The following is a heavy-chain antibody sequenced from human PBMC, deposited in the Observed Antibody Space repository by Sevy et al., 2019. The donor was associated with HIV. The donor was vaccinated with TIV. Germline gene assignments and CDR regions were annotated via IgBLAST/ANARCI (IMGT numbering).Heavy chain of an antibody. CDR2: IAYDGGNK. D-gene: IGHD1-1*01. J-gene: IGHJ4*02. V-gene: IGHV3-30*18. Sequence: GGSLRLSCAASGFSFNKYGMHWVRQAPGEGLEWVAVIAYDGGNKYYTDSVKGRFTISRDNSKNTLYLQMNSLRAEDTAVYYCAKDGGRAWTDFDYWGQGTLVTVSS. CDR3: AKDGGRAWTDFDY. CDR1: GFSFNKYG.